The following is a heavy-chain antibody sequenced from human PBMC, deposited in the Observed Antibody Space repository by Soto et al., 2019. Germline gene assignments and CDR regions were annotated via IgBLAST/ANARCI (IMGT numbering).Heavy chain of an antibody. CDR3: ARPLHYYDGISSACRGFDP. J-gene: IGHJ5*02. Sequence: GGSLRLSCAASGFTFSSYAMSWVRQAPGKGLEWVSAISGSGGSTFYADSVKGRFTISRDNAKNSLYLQMNSLRAEDTAVYYCARPLHYYDGISSACRGFDPWGQGTLVTVSS. CDR2: ISGSGGST. CDR1: GFTFSSYA. V-gene: IGHV3-23*01. D-gene: IGHD3-22*01.